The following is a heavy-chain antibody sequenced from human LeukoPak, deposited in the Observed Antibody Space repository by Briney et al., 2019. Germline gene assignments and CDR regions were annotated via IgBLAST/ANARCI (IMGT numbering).Heavy chain of an antibody. J-gene: IGHJ4*02. Sequence: SETLSLTCTVPGGSISSSSYYWGWIRQPPGKGLEWIGSIYYSGSTYYNPSLKSRVTISVDTSKNQFSLKLSSVTAADTAVYYCARRGDYVGGGSDYWGQGTLVTVSS. CDR3: ARRGDYVGGGSDY. CDR1: GGSISSSSYY. CDR2: IYYSGST. V-gene: IGHV4-39*01. D-gene: IGHD4-17*01.